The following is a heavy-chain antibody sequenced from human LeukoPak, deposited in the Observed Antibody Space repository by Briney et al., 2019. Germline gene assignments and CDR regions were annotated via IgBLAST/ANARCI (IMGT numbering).Heavy chain of an antibody. CDR3: AKPAEITIFGVVITKYYYGMDV. V-gene: IGHV3-30*04. CDR2: MSYDGSND. D-gene: IGHD3-3*01. J-gene: IGHJ6*02. Sequence: GGSLRLSCAASGFTFRSYAMHWVRQAPGKGLEWVAVMSYDGSNDYYADSVMGRLTISRDNANNTLNLQMNSLRAEDTAVYYCAKPAEITIFGVVITKYYYGMDVWGQGTTVTVSS. CDR1: GFTFRSYA.